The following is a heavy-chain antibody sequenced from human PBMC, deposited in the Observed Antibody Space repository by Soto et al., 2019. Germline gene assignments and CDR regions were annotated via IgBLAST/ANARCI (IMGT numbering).Heavy chain of an antibody. CDR3: ARADTIFGVVNTYYYYYGMDV. V-gene: IGHV1-69*01. J-gene: IGHJ6*02. CDR1: GGTFSSYA. Sequence: QVQLVQSGAEVKKPGSSVKVSRKASGGTFSSYAISWVRQAPGQGLEWMGGIIPIFGTANYAQKFQGRVTITADESTSTAYMELSSLRSEDTAVYYCARADTIFGVVNTYYYYYGMDVWGQGTTVTVSS. D-gene: IGHD3-3*01. CDR2: IIPIFGTA.